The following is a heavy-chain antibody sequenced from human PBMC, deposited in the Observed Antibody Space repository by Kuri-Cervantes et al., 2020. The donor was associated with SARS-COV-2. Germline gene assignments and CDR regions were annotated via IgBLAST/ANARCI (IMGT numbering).Heavy chain of an antibody. CDR2: ISSSSSYI. CDR1: GFSLSRYT. Sequence: GESLKISCAASGFSLSRYTMNWVRQAPGKALEWVSSISSSSSYIYYADSVKGRFTISRDNAKNSLYLQMNSLRAEDTALYHCERVGSGSYYFDYWGQGTLVTVSS. V-gene: IGHV3-21*04. J-gene: IGHJ4*02. D-gene: IGHD3-10*01. CDR3: ERVGSGSYYFDY.